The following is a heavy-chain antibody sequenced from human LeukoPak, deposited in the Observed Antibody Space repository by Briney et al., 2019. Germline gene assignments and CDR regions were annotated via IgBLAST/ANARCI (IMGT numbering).Heavy chain of an antibody. CDR3: ARVPVINFYNWFDP. D-gene: IGHD3-16*02. CDR2: ISAYNGNT. J-gene: IGHJ5*02. Sequence: ASVKVSCKASGGTFSSYAISWVRQAPGQGLEWMGWISAYNGNTNYAQKLQGRVTMTTDTSTSTAYMELRSLRSDNTAVYYCARVPVINFYNWFDPWGQGTLVTVSS. V-gene: IGHV1-18*01. CDR1: GGTFSSYA.